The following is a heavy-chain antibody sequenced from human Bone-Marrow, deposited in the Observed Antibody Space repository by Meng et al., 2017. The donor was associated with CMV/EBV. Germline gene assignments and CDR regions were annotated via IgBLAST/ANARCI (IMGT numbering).Heavy chain of an antibody. CDR3: AREELTGFDY. V-gene: IGHV1-46*01. CDR2: INPSGGST. J-gene: IGHJ4*02. D-gene: IGHD1-7*01. CDR1: GYTFTSYY. Sequence: GESLKISCKASGYTFTSYYMHWVRQAPGQGLEWMGIINPSGGSTSYAQKFQGRVTMTRDTSTSTVYMELSSLRSEDTAVYYCAREELTGFDYWGQGTLVTVSS.